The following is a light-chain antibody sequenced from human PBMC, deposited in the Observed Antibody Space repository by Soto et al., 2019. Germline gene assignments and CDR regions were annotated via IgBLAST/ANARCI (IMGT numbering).Light chain of an antibody. V-gene: IGLV2-23*01. CDR1: SSDVGSYNL. J-gene: IGLJ1*01. Sequence: QSVLTQPASVSGSPGQSITISCTGTSSDVGSYNLVSWYQQYPGKAPKLIIHDDSKRPSGVSNRFSGSKSASTASLTISGLQAEDEADYYCSSYAGSSIPYVFGTGTKLTV. CDR2: DDS. CDR3: SSYAGSSIPYV.